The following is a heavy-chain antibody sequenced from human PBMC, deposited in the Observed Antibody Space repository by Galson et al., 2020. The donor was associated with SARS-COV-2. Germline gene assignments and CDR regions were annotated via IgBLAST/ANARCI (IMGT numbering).Heavy chain of an antibody. D-gene: IGHD1-26*01. CDR2: ISYDGSNK. CDR1: GFTFNNYG. V-gene: IGHV3-30*03. J-gene: IGHJ4*02. CDR3: ARPYSGSYFSSFDY. Sequence: GGSLRLSCTASGFTFNNYGMHWVRQAPGKGLEWVAVISYDGSNKYYADSVKGRFTISRDNSKNTLYLQMNSLRAEDTAVYYCARPYSGSYFSSFDYWGQGTLVTVSS.